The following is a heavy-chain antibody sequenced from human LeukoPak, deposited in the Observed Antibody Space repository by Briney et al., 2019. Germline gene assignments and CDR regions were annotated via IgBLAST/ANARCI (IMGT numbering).Heavy chain of an antibody. CDR2: IYYSGST. J-gene: IGHJ4*02. Sequence: PSETLSLTCTVSGGSISSSSYYWGWIRQPPGKGLEWIGSIYYSGSTYYNPSLKSRVTISVDTSKNQFSLKLSSVTAADTAVYYRARHPPMATIPPYFDYWGQGTLVTVSS. CDR3: ARHPPMATIPPYFDY. D-gene: IGHD5-24*01. V-gene: IGHV4-39*01. CDR1: GGSISSSSYY.